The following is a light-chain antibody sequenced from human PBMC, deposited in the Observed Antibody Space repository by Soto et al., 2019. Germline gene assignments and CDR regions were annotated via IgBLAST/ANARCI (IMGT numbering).Light chain of an antibody. CDR2: WAS. Sequence: DIVMTQSPDSLAVSLGERATINCKSSQSVLYSSNNKNYLAWYQQKLGQPPKLLIYWASTRESGVPDRFSGSGSGTDFTLTLSSPQAEDVAVYYCPQYYSTPQIFGGGTKVEIK. CDR1: QSVLYSSNNKNY. CDR3: PQYYSTPQI. J-gene: IGKJ4*01. V-gene: IGKV4-1*01.